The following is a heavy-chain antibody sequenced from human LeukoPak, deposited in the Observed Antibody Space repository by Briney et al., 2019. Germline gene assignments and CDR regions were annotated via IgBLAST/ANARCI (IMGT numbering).Heavy chain of an antibody. CDR3: ARGESRGATGKPKYDY. CDR1: GGSFSGYY. Sequence: KSSETLSLTCAVYGGSFSGYYWSWIRQPPGKGPEWIGEINHSGSTNYNPSLKSRVTISVDTSKNQFSLKLSSVTAADTAVYYCARGESRGATGKPKYDYWGQGTLVTVSS. D-gene: IGHD1-26*01. V-gene: IGHV4-34*01. J-gene: IGHJ4*02. CDR2: INHSGST.